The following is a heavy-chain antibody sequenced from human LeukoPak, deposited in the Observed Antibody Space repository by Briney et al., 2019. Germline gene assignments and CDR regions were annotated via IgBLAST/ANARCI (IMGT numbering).Heavy chain of an antibody. D-gene: IGHD4-17*01. CDR2: ITSSGSTI. V-gene: IGHV3-48*04. J-gene: IGHJ5*02. Sequence: GGSLRLSCAASGFTFSSYAMNWVRQAPGKGLEWVSFITSSGSTIYYADSVKGRFTISRDNAKNSLYLRMDSLRAEDTALYYCARDRAATGDYWFDPWGQGTLVTVSS. CDR3: ARDRAATGDYWFDP. CDR1: GFTFSSYA.